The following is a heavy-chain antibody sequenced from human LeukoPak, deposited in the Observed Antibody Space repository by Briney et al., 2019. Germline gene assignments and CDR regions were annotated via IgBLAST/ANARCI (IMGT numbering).Heavy chain of an antibody. V-gene: IGHV3-74*01. D-gene: IGHD1-26*01. J-gene: IGHJ4*02. CDR3: VRVSGWGPFDY. CDR2: ISNDGSST. CDR1: GFTFSSHW. Sequence: GGSLRLSCTVSGFTFSSHWMHWVRQAPGKGLVWVSRISNDGSSTSYADPVKGRFTISRDNAQNTLYLQMHSLGVEDTAVYYCVRVSGWGPFDYWGQGALVIVSS.